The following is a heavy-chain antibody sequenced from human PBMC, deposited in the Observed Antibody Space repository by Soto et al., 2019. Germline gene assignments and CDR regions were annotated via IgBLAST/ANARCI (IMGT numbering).Heavy chain of an antibody. CDR2: VNPNSGSA. CDR3: ARQFYYNSTGYYPFDF. V-gene: IGHV1-8*01. D-gene: IGHD3-22*01. Sequence: ASVKVSCKASGYTFTSYDINWVRQATGQGLEWMGWVNPNSGSAGSAQKFQGRVTMTRNTSISTAYMELSSLRSEDTAVFYCARQFYYNSTGYYPFDFWGQGTLVTVSS. CDR1: GYTFTSYD. J-gene: IGHJ4*02.